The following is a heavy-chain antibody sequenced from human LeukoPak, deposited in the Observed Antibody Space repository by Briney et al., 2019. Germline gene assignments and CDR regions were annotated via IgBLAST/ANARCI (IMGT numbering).Heavy chain of an antibody. CDR3: AKVGRIAAARANWFDP. V-gene: IGHV1-8*01. CDR1: GYTFTSYD. D-gene: IGHD6-6*01. J-gene: IGHJ5*02. Sequence: ASVKVSCKASGYTFTSYDINGVRQATGQGLEWMGWMNPNSGNTGYAQKFQGRVTMTRNTSISTAYMELSSLRSEDTAVYYCAKVGRIAAARANWFDPWGQGTLVTVSS. CDR2: MNPNSGNT.